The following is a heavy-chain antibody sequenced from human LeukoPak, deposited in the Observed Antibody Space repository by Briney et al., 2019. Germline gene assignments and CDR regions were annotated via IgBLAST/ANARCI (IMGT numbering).Heavy chain of an antibody. J-gene: IGHJ6*04. CDR2: ISGSGDST. CDR1: VFTFSNYA. CDR3: AELGITMIGGV. Sequence: GGSLRLSCAASVFTFSNYAMRWVRQAPGKGLEWVSGISGSGDSTYYADSVKGRFTIYRDNSKNALYLQMNSLRGEDTAVYYCAELGITMIGGVWGKGTRVTISS. D-gene: IGHD3-10*02. V-gene: IGHV3-23*01.